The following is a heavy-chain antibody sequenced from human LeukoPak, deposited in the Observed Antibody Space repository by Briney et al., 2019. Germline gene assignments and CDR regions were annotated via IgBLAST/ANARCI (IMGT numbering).Heavy chain of an antibody. J-gene: IGHJ4*02. D-gene: IGHD2-15*01. V-gene: IGHV4-30-2*01. CDR3: ARHYCSASKCYYFDY. Sequence: PSETLSLTCAVSGGSISSGGYSWSWIRQPPGKGLEWIGYIYHSGSTYYNPSLKSRVTISVDTSKNQFSLKLSSVAAADTAVYYCARHYCSASKCYYFDYWGQGTLVTVSS. CDR1: GGSISSGGYS. CDR2: IYHSGST.